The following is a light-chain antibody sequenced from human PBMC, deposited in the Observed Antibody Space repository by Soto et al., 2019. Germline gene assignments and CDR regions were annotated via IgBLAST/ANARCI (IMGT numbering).Light chain of an antibody. V-gene: IGLV2-8*01. CDR1: SSDVGGYNY. CDR2: EVS. J-gene: IGLJ3*02. Sequence: QSALTQPPSASGSPGQSVTISCTGSSSDVGGYNYVSWYQQRPGQAPKIMIYEVSERPSGAPDRFSGSKSGNTASLTVSGLQAEDEGDYYCSSYAGSNTVLFGGGTQLTVL. CDR3: SSYAGSNTVL.